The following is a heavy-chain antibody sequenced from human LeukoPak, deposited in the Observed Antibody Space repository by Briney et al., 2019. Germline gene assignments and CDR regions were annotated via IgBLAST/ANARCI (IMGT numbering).Heavy chain of an antibody. CDR1: GFTFSSYA. CDR3: AKIPKRITMIVVVITYYFDY. D-gene: IGHD3-22*01. Sequence: GGSLRLSCAASGFTFSSYAMSWVRQAPGKGLEWVSAISGSGGSTYYADSVKGRFTISRDNSKNTLYLQMNSLRAEDTAVYYCAKIPKRITMIVVVITYYFDYWGQGTLVTVSS. V-gene: IGHV3-23*01. J-gene: IGHJ4*02. CDR2: ISGSGGST.